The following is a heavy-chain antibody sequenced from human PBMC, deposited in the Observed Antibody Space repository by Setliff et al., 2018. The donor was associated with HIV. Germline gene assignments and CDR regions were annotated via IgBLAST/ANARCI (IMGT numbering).Heavy chain of an antibody. Sequence: GASVKVSCKAPGYTFINYGINWLRQAPGQGLEWVGWINPYNGNTKYGQKFQGTVTMTRDTTTSTAYLELRRLRSDDTAVYFCARGGPARVALLYWFDPWGQGTLVTVSS. J-gene: IGHJ5*02. CDR3: ARGGPARVALLYWFDP. V-gene: IGHV1-18*01. CDR1: GYTFINYG. D-gene: IGHD2-21*01. CDR2: INPYNGNT.